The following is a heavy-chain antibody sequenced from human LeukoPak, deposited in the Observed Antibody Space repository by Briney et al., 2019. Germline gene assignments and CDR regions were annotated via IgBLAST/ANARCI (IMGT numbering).Heavy chain of an antibody. CDR3: ARDRLYDILTGYFNWFDP. CDR1: GGSISSYY. J-gene: IGHJ5*02. Sequence: SETLSLTYTVSGGSISSYYWSWIRQPAGKGLEWIGRIYTSGSTNYNPSLKSRVTMSVDTSKNQFSLKLSSVTAADTAVYYCARDRLYDILTGYFNWFDPWGQGTLVTVSS. D-gene: IGHD3-9*01. CDR2: IYTSGST. V-gene: IGHV4-4*07.